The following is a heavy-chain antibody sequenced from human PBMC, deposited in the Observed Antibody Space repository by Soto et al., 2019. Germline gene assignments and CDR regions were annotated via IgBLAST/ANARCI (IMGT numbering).Heavy chain of an antibody. CDR3: AREPAAGDWFDP. Sequence: QVQLVQSGAEVKKPGASVKVSCKASGYSFTSYGITWVRQAPGQGLEWMGWINTYNGNTNYAQKLQDRVTMTTDTSASTAYMELRSLGSDDTAVYYCAREPAAGDWFDPWGQGTLVTVSS. V-gene: IGHV1-18*01. CDR1: GYSFTSYG. J-gene: IGHJ5*02. CDR2: INTYNGNT. D-gene: IGHD6-13*01.